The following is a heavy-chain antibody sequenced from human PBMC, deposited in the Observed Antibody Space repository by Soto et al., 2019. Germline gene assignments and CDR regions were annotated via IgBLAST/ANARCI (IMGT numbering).Heavy chain of an antibody. CDR1: GFTFGDYY. D-gene: IGHD3-16*01. CDR3: ARAPKGGVFDF. V-gene: IGHV3-11*01. Sequence: KTGGSLRLSCAASGFTFGDYYMSWIRQAPGKGLEWVSYISSSGSNTYYAESMKGRFRISRDSANNSLYPQMNSLRAEDTAVYYCARAPKGGVFDFWGQGALVTVSS. J-gene: IGHJ4*02. CDR2: ISSSGSNT.